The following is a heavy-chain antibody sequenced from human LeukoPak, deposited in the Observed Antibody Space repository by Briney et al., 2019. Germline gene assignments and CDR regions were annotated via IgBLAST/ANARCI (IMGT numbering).Heavy chain of an antibody. CDR3: ARDSGRGVAGNLDY. V-gene: IGHV1-69*01. Sequence: ASVKVSCKASGGTFSRYAISWVRQAPGQRLEWMGGIIPIFGTANYAQKFQGRVTITADESTSTAYMELSSLRSEDTAVYYCARDSGRGVAGNLDYWGQGTLVTVSS. J-gene: IGHJ4*02. D-gene: IGHD6-19*01. CDR1: GGTFSRYA. CDR2: IIPIFGTA.